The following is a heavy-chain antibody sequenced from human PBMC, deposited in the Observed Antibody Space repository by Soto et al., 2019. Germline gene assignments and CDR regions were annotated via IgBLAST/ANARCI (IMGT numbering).Heavy chain of an antibody. D-gene: IGHD6-19*01. CDR2: ISYDGSNK. CDR3: AKGRSSGWYAHYYYYGMDV. Sequence: WGSLRLSCXASRFTFSSYGIHWVLPTPCNWLEGVAVISYDGSNKYYADSVKGRFTISRDNSKNTLYLQMNSLRAEDTAVYYCAKGRSSGWYAHYYYYGMDVWGQGTTVTVSS. V-gene: IGHV3-30*18. J-gene: IGHJ6*02. CDR1: RFTFSSYG.